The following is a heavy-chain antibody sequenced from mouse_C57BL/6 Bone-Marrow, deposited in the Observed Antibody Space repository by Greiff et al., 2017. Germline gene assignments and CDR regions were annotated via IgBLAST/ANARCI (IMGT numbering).Heavy chain of an antibody. J-gene: IGHJ3*01. CDR2: INPNNVGT. CDR1: GYTFTDYN. Sequence: SGPELVKPGASVKIPCKASGYTFTDYNMDWVKQSHGKSLEWIGDINPNNVGTIYNQKFKGKATLTVDKSSSTAYMELRSLTSEDTAVYYCARSYYSNPFAYWGQGTLVTVSA. CDR3: ARSYYSNPFAY. V-gene: IGHV1-18*01. D-gene: IGHD2-5*01.